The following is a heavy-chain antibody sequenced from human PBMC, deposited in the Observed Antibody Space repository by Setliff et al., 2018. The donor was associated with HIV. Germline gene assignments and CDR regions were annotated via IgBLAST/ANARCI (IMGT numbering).Heavy chain of an antibody. V-gene: IGHV4-39*07. CDR3: AAQDLDLVKYYYMDY. CDR2: LSSKGQA. CDR1: GGSISRSTHH. Sequence: SETLSLTCTVSGGSISRSTHHWAWIRQPPGKGLEWIGALSSKGQAYYNPSLKSRVAMSIDSSKNLFSLRLDSLTAADTAVYYCAAQDLDLVKYYYMDYWGPGALVTVS. D-gene: IGHD2-21*01. J-gene: IGHJ4*02.